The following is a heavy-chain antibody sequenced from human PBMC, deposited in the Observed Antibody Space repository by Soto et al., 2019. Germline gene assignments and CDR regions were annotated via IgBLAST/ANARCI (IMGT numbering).Heavy chain of an antibody. D-gene: IGHD3-16*01. V-gene: IGHV1-3*01. Sequence: QVQLVQSGAEVKKPGASVKVSCKASGYTFTSYAMHWVRQAPGQRLEWMGWINAGNGNTKYSQKFQGRVTITRDTSASTAYMELSSLRSEDTAVYYCARGRGSGNPGGRFDYWGQGTLLTVSS. CDR2: INAGNGNT. J-gene: IGHJ4*02. CDR1: GYTFTSYA. CDR3: ARGRGSGNPGGRFDY.